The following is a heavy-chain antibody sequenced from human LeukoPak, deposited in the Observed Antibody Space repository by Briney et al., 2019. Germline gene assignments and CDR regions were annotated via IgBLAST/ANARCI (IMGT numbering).Heavy chain of an antibody. Sequence: GASVTVSFKASGYTFTSYGISWVRQAPGQGREWMGWISAYNGNTNYAQKLQGRVTMTTHTSTSTAYMELRSLRSDATAVYYCARVLSTVSVYYGMDVWGQGTTVTVSS. J-gene: IGHJ6*02. CDR2: ISAYNGNT. D-gene: IGHD2/OR15-2a*01. CDR3: ARVLSTVSVYYGMDV. CDR1: GYTFTSYG. V-gene: IGHV1-18*01.